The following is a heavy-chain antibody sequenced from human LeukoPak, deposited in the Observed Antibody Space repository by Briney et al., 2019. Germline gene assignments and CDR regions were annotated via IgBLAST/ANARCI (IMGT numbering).Heavy chain of an antibody. CDR1: GFTFSSYD. CDR3: AREGELSAFDI. CDR2: IGTAGDT. Sequence: PGGSLRLSCAASGFTFSSYDMHWVRQATGKGLEWVSAIGTAGDTYYPGSVKGRFTISRENAKNSLYLQMNSLRAGDTAVCYCAREGELSAFDIWGQGTMVTVSS. V-gene: IGHV3-13*01. J-gene: IGHJ3*02. D-gene: IGHD3-16*01.